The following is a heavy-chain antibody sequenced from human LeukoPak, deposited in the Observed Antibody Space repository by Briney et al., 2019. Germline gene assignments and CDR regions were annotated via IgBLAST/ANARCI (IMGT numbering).Heavy chain of an antibody. CDR1: GYTFTSYG. J-gene: IGHJ3*02. D-gene: IGHD1-1*01. CDR3: AKDLVYNWNRLDAFDI. V-gene: IGHV1-18*01. CDR2: ISAYNGNT. Sequence: GASVKVSCKASGYTFTSYGISWVRQAPGQGLEWMGWISAYNGNTNYAQKLQGRVTMTTDTSTSTAYMELRSLRSDDTAVYYCAKDLVYNWNRLDAFDIWGQGTMVTVSS.